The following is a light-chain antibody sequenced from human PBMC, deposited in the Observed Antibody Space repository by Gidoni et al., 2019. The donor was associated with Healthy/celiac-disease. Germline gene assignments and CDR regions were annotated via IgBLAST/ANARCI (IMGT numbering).Light chain of an antibody. Sequence: EIVLTQPPGTLSLSPGERATLSCRASQSVSSSYLAWYQQKPGQAPRLLIYGASSRATGIPDRFSGSGSGTDFTLTISRLEPEDFAVYYCQQYGSSGTFGQGTKVEIK. CDR3: QQYGSSGT. CDR2: GAS. CDR1: QSVSSSY. V-gene: IGKV3-20*01. J-gene: IGKJ1*01.